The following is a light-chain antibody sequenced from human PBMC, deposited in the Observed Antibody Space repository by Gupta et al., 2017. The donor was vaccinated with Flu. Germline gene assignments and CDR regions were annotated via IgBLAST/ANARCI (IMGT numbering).Light chain of an antibody. CDR1: SSNIGSDY. CDR3: TAWDDSLSGYV. CDR2: KNN. Sequence: SSSNIGSDYVHWYQQLPGTAPKLLIYKNNQRPSVVPDRFSGSKSGTSSSLAISGLRSEDEADYYCTAWDDSLSGYVFGAGTKITVL. V-gene: IGLV1-47*01. J-gene: IGLJ1*01.